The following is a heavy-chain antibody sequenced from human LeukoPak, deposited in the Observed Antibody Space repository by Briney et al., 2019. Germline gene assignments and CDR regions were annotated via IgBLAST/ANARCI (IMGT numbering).Heavy chain of an antibody. J-gene: IGHJ6*04. V-gene: IGHV7-4-1*02. CDR2: IDTNTGNP. D-gene: IGHD3-10*01. CDR3: ARRSMVQHLDV. CDR1: GYTFTNHS. Sequence: ASVKVSCKASGYTFTNHSINWVRQAPGQGLEYMGWIDTNTGNPTYAQAFTGRIVFSLDTSVSTAYLDIRSLKAEDTAVYFCARRSMVQHLDVWGKGTTVIVSS.